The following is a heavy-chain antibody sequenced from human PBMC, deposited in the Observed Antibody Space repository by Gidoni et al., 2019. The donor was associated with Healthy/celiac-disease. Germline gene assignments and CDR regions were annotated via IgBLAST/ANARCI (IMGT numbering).Heavy chain of an antibody. J-gene: IGHJ5*02. CDR1: GCSISSGGYY. CDR3: ASAYLNWFDP. V-gene: IGHV4-31*03. D-gene: IGHD2-2*02. Sequence: QVQLQESGTGLVKPSQTLSLTCTFSGCSISSGGYYWSWIRQHQGKGLEWIGYLYYSGSTYYNPSLKSRVTISVDTSKNQFSLKLSSVTAADTAVYYCASAYLNWFDPWGQGTLVTVSS. CDR2: LYYSGST.